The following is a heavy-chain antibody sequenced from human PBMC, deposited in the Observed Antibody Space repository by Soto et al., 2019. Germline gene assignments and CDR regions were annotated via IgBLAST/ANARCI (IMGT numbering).Heavy chain of an antibody. J-gene: IGHJ4*02. CDR1: GFTFSSYS. CDR3: AREGSYWSAGGPD. V-gene: IGHV3-21*01. CDR2: ISISSSYI. Sequence: EVQLVESGGGLVKPGGSLRLSCAASGFTFSSYSMNWVRQAPGKGLEWVSSISISSSYIYYADSVKGRFTISRDNAKNSFYRQIKSVRAEDTAVYFCAREGSYWSAGGPDWGRGPLVTVSS. D-gene: IGHD1-1*01.